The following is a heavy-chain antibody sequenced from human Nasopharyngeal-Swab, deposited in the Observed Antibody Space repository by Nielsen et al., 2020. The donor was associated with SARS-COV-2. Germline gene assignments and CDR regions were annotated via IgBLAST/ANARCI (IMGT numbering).Heavy chain of an antibody. CDR1: GSSTSSSSHY. CDR2: IYSSGGT. V-gene: IGHV4-39*01. CDR3: ASHVPNGHYFDAFDM. Sequence: SKTLSLTFPASGSSTSSSSHYWCWIRQPPGKGLEWIWSIYSSGGTYYTPSLKSRVTISVDTSVSQFSLRLSSVTAADPAVYYCASHVPNGHYFDAFDMWGQGTLVTVSS. J-gene: IGHJ3*02. D-gene: IGHD2-8*01.